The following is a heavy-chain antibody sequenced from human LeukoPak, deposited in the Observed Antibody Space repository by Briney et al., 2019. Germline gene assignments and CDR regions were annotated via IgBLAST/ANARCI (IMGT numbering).Heavy chain of an antibody. Sequence: SETLSLTCTVSGGSISSYYWSWIRQPAGKGLEWNGRIYTSGSTNYNPSLKSRVTMSVDTSKNQFSLKLSSVTAADTAVYYCARDLGSRYCSSTSCLYHFDYWGQGTLVTVSS. D-gene: IGHD2-2*01. J-gene: IGHJ4*02. V-gene: IGHV4-4*07. CDR1: GGSISSYY. CDR2: IYTSGST. CDR3: ARDLGSRYCSSTSCLYHFDY.